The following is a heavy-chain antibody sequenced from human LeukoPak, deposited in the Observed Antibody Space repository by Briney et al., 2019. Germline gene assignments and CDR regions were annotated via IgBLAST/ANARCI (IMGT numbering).Heavy chain of an antibody. CDR2: INPNSGGT. J-gene: IGHJ3*02. V-gene: IGHV1-2*02. Sequence: ASVKVSCKASGYTFTGYYMHWVRQAPGQGLEWMGWINPNSGGTNYAQKFQGRVTMTRDTSISTAYMELRRLRSDDTAVYYCAREGPQGYCSGGSCYGDAFDIWGQGAMVTVSP. CDR3: AREGPQGYCSGGSCYGDAFDI. CDR1: GYTFTGYY. D-gene: IGHD2-15*01.